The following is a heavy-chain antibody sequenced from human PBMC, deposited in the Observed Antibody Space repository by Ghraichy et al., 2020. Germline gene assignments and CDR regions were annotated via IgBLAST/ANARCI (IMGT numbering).Heavy chain of an antibody. CDR3: ARVLGQLGGFDY. CDR1: GFTVSTNY. J-gene: IGHJ4*02. D-gene: IGHD6-6*01. V-gene: IGHV3-53*01. CDR2: LYTGGNT. Sequence: GGSLRLSCAASGFTVSTNYMSWVRQAPGKGLEWVSILYTGGNTYYADSVKGRFTISRDNSKNTLYLQMDSLRAEDTAVYYCARVLGQLGGFDYWGQGTLVTVSS.